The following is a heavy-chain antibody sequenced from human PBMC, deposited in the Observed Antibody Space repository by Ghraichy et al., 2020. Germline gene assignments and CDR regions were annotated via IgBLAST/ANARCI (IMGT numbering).Heavy chain of an antibody. CDR2: INHSGST. Sequence: SETLSLTCAVYGGSFSGYYWSWIRQPPGKGLEWIGEINHSGSTNYNPSLKSRVTISVDTSKNQFSLKLSSVTAADTAVYYCARGPRYDFWSGYFGAEGYYYYMDVWGKGTTVTVSS. V-gene: IGHV4-34*01. CDR1: GGSFSGYY. CDR3: ARGPRYDFWSGYFGAEGYYYYMDV. D-gene: IGHD3-3*01. J-gene: IGHJ6*03.